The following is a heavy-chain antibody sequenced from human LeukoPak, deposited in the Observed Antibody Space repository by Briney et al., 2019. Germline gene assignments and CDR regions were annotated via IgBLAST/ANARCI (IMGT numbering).Heavy chain of an antibody. V-gene: IGHV1-24*01. D-gene: IGHD3-3*01. Sequence: GASVKVSCKVSGYTLTELSMHWVRQAPGKGLEWMGGFDPEDGETIYAQKFQGRVTMTEDTSTDTAYMELSSLRSEDTAVYYCARGPTSPSSYYDFWSGYYATHPFDYWGQGTLVTVSS. CDR2: FDPEDGET. J-gene: IGHJ4*02. CDR3: ARGPTSPSSYYDFWSGYYATHPFDY. CDR1: GYTLTELS.